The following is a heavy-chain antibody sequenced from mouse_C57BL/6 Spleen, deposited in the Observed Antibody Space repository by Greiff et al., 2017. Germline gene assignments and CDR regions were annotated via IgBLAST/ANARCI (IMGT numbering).Heavy chain of an antibody. CDR2: IDPNSGGT. J-gene: IGHJ3*01. D-gene: IGHD2-4*01. Sequence: QVQLKQPGAELVKPGASVKLSCKASGYTFTSYWMHWVKQSPGRGLEWIGRIDPNSGGTKYNEKFKSKATLTVDKTSSTAYMQLSSLTSEDSAVYDWAREGGSYYDRAWLAYWGQGILVTVSA. CDR3: AREGGSYYDRAWLAY. CDR1: GYTFTSYW. V-gene: IGHV1-72*01.